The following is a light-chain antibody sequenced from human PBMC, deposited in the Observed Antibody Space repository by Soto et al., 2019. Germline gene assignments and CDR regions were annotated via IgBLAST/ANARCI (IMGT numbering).Light chain of an antibody. CDR1: QSVSSN. Sequence: EILVTQAPGTPSGSSGERATLSCRASQSVSSNLAWYQQKPGQAPRLLIYGASTRATGIPARFSGSGSGTEFTLTISSLQSEDFAVYYCQQYNNWPQTFGQGTKVDIK. J-gene: IGKJ1*01. CDR2: GAS. V-gene: IGKV3-15*01. CDR3: QQYNNWPQT.